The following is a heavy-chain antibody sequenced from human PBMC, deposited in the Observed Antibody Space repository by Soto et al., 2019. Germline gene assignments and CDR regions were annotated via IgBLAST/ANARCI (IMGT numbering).Heavy chain of an antibody. Sequence: PSETLSLTCTVSGDSISSYYGSWIRQPPGKGLEWIGYIYYSGSTNYNPSLKSRVTISVDTSKNQFSLKLSSVTAADTAVYYCARGYSSSWYYFDYWGQGTLVTVSS. CDR2: IYYSGST. D-gene: IGHD6-13*01. V-gene: IGHV4-59*01. CDR1: GDSISSYY. J-gene: IGHJ4*02. CDR3: ARGYSSSWYYFDY.